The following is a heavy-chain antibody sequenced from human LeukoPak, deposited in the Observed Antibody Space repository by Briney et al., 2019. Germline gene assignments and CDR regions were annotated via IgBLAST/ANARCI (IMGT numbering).Heavy chain of an antibody. J-gene: IGHJ4*02. CDR2: IGTAGDT. CDR3: ARYGRDGDYDYFDY. D-gene: IGHD4-17*01. V-gene: IGHV3-13*01. Sequence: GGSLRLSCAASGFTFSSYDMHWVRQATGKGLEWVSAIGTAGDTYYPGSVKGRFTISRENAKNSLYLQMNSLRAEDAAVYYCARYGRDGDYDYFDYWGQGTLVTVSS. CDR1: GFTFSSYD.